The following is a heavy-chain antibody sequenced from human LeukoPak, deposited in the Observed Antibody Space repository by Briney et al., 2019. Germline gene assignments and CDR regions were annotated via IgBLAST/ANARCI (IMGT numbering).Heavy chain of an antibody. CDR1: GYNFTGYY. V-gene: IGHV1-2*02. J-gene: IGHJ4*02. CDR3: ARGSYYDSSGYADY. D-gene: IGHD3-22*01. CDR2: INPNSGGT. Sequence: ASVKVSCTASGYNFTGYYMRWVRQAPGQGLEWMGWINPNSGGTNYAQKFQGRVTMTRDTSISTAYMELSRLRSDDTAVYYCARGSYYDSSGYADYWGQGTLVTVSS.